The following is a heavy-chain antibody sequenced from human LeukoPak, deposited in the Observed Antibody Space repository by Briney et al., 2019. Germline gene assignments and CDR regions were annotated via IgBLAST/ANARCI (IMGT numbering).Heavy chain of an antibody. D-gene: IGHD3-9*01. Sequence: ASVKVSCKASGGTFSNYAISWVRQAPGQGLEWMGVINPSRGSTSYAQKFQGRVTMTRDTSTSTVYMELSSLRSEDTAVYYCARTYYENLTGYYSYFDYWGQGTLVTVSS. CDR3: ARTYYENLTGYYSYFDY. J-gene: IGHJ4*02. CDR1: GGTFSNYA. V-gene: IGHV1-46*01. CDR2: INPSRGST.